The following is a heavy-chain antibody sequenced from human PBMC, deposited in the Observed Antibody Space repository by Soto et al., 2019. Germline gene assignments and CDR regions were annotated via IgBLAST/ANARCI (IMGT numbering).Heavy chain of an antibody. J-gene: IGHJ6*02. V-gene: IGHV3-23*01. CDR1: GFTFSSYA. CDR2: ISGSGGST. Sequence: GGSLRLSCAASGFTFSSYAMSWVRQAPGKGLEWVSAISGSGGSTYYADSVKGRFTISRDNSKNTLYLQMNSLRAEDTAVYYCAKDLTGYSSTYYYYGMDVWGQGTTDTVSS. D-gene: IGHD6-19*01. CDR3: AKDLTGYSSTYYYYGMDV.